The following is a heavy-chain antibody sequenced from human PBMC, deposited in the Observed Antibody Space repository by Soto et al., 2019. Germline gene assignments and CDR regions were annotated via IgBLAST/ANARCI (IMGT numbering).Heavy chain of an antibody. D-gene: IGHD2-8*02. V-gene: IGHV3-15*01. Sequence: EVQLVESGGGLVKPGGSLSLSCAASGFTFSNAWMSWVRQAPGKGLEWVGRIKSNTDGGTTDYAAPVKGRFTISRDDSKNTLELQMNSLKTEDTAVYYCTRGTGGMEPDYWGQGTLVTVAS. J-gene: IGHJ4*02. CDR3: TRGTGGMEPDY. CDR1: GFTFSNAW. CDR2: IKSNTDGGTT.